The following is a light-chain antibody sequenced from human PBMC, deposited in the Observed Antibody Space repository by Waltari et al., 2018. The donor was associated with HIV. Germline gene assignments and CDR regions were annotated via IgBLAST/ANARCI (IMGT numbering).Light chain of an antibody. CDR2: DAS. CDR1: QDISDY. V-gene: IGKV1-33*01. J-gene: IGKJ2*01. Sequence: DIQMTQSPSSLSASIGDRVTITCQASQDISDYLNWYQQKPGKAPKLLIYDASNLETGVPSRVSGSGSGTDFTFTISSLQPEDIATYYCQQYDKVPLYTFGQGTKLEIK. CDR3: QQYDKVPLYT.